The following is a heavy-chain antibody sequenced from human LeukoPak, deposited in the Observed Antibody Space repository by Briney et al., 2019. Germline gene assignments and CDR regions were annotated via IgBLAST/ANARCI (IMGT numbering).Heavy chain of an antibody. J-gene: IGHJ4*02. V-gene: IGHV3-11*04. Sequence: GGSLRLSCAASGFIFSDYYMTWIRQAPGKGLEWISYIITNGASTYYAGSVKGRFTISRDNAQNSLFLQMNSLRAEDTAVYYCGHGGYSGYDPLDYWGQGTLDTVSS. D-gene: IGHD5-12*01. CDR2: IITNGAST. CDR1: GFIFSDYY. CDR3: GHGGYSGYDPLDY.